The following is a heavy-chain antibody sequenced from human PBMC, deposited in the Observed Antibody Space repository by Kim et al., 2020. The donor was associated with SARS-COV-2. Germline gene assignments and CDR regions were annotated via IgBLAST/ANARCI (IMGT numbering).Heavy chain of an antibody. CDR3: ATTSIIYSNYVSWFDP. J-gene: IGHJ5*02. Sequence: ASVKVPCKVSGYTLTELSMHWVRQAPGKGLEWMGGFDPEDGETIYAQKFQGRVTMTEDTSTDTAYMELSSLRSEDTAVYYCATTSIIYSNYVSWFDPWGQGTLVTVSS. V-gene: IGHV1-24*01. CDR2: FDPEDGET. D-gene: IGHD4-4*01. CDR1: GYTLTELS.